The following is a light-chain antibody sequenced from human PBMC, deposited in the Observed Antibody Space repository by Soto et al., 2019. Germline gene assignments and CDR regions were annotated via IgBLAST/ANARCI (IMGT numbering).Light chain of an antibody. CDR1: QGISSY. CDR2: AAS. CDR3: QQYYSYPYP. Sequence: AIRMTQSPSSFSASTGDRVTISCRASQGISSYLAWYQQKPGKAPKLLIYAASTLQSGVPSRFSGSGSGTDFTLTISCLQSEDIATYYCQQYYSYPYPFGQGTKLEIK. V-gene: IGKV1-8*01. J-gene: IGKJ2*01.